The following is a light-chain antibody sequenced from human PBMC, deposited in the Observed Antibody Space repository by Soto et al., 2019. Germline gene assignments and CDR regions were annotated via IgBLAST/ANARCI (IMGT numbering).Light chain of an antibody. Sequence: IVLTQSPGTLSLSPGERATLSCRASQSIISNYLAWYQQKAGQAPRLLIYGASSRATGIPDRFSGSGSGTDFTLSISRLESEDFAVYYCQHYGYSTQTFGQGTKVDIX. V-gene: IGKV3-20*01. CDR3: QHYGYSTQT. J-gene: IGKJ1*01. CDR1: QSIISNY. CDR2: GAS.